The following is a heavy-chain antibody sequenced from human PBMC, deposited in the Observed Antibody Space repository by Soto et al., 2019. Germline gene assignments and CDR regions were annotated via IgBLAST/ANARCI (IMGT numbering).Heavy chain of an antibody. CDR1: GGSISSGGYS. Sequence: QLQLQESGSGLVKPSQTLSLTCAVSGGSISSGGYSWSWIRQPPGKGLEWIGYIYHSGSTYYNPSLKSRVTISVDRSKNQLSLKLSSVTAADTAVYYCARVRRKAAGNNWFDPWGQGTLVTVSS. V-gene: IGHV4-30-2*01. CDR3: ARVRRKAAGNNWFDP. J-gene: IGHJ5*02. D-gene: IGHD6-13*01. CDR2: IYHSGST.